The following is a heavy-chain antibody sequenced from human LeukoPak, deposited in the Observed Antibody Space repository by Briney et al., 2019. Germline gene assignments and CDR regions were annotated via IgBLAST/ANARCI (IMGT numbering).Heavy chain of an antibody. D-gene: IGHD1-14*01. CDR2: ISSSGTTI. CDR1: GFTFSGYY. J-gene: IGHJ3*02. CDR3: ARIKGYTRFDI. V-gene: IGHV3-11*04. Sequence: GGSLRLSCAASGFTFSGYYMSWIRQAPGKGLEWVSYISSSGTTIYYADSVKGRCTISRDNAKNSLYLQMNSLRAEDTAVYYCARIKGYTRFDIWGQGTMVTVSS.